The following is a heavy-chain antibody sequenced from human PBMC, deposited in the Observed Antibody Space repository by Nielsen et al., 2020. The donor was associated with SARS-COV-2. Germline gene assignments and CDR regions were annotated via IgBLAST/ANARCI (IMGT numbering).Heavy chain of an antibody. CDR3: ARPNSASYSHGFDI. CDR1: GVTVTVNW. V-gene: IGHV3-53*01. D-gene: IGHD1-26*01. Sequence: GGSLTLSCAVSGVTVTVNWMSWVRQAPGKGLEWVSVLHGIGSTSYADSVKGRFTISRDNPKNTLYLQMNSLRAEDTVVYYCARPNSASYSHGFDIWGQGTMVTVSS. CDR2: LHGIGST. J-gene: IGHJ3*02.